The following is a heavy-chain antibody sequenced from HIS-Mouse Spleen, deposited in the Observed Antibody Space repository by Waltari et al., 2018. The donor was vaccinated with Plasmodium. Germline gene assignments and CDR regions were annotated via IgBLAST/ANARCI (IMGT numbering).Heavy chain of an antibody. CDR3: AKDFCSGGSCLGLFDY. V-gene: IGHV3-9*01. D-gene: IGHD2-15*01. CDR1: GFTFDDYA. Sequence: EVQLVESGGGLVQPGRSLRLSCAASGFTFDDYAMHWVRQAPGKGREWGSGISLNSGSIGYADSVKGRFTISRDNAKNSLYLQMNSLRAEDTALYYCAKDFCSGGSCLGLFDYWGQGTLVTVSS. J-gene: IGHJ4*02. CDR2: ISLNSGSI.